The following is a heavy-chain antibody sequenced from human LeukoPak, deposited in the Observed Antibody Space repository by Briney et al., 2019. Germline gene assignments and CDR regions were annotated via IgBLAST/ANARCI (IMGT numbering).Heavy chain of an antibody. J-gene: IGHJ4*02. CDR3: ARYVVYGSGKYYFDY. Sequence: SPTPSPTCTVSAGSVSSTTYFWTWIRQPPGKGLEWIASISYSGSTYYNPSLKSRVTIAVDTSENQFSLKLSSVTAADTAVYYCARYVVYGSGKYYFDYWGQGTLVTVSS. CDR1: AGSVSSTTYF. V-gene: IGHV4-39*01. CDR2: ISYSGST. D-gene: IGHD3-10*01.